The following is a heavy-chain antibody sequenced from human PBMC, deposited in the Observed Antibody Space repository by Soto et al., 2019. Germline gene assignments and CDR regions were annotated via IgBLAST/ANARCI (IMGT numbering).Heavy chain of an antibody. V-gene: IGHV3-30*18. Sequence: QVQLVESGGGVVQPGRSLRLSCAASGFTFSSYGMHWVRQAPGKGLEWVAVISYDGSNKYYADSLKGRFTISRDNSKDTLYMQMSSLRAEDTAVYYCAKASRIVVVTAPYDYWGQGTLVTVSS. CDR3: AKASRIVVVTAPYDY. D-gene: IGHD2-21*02. J-gene: IGHJ4*02. CDR1: GFTFSSYG. CDR2: ISYDGSNK.